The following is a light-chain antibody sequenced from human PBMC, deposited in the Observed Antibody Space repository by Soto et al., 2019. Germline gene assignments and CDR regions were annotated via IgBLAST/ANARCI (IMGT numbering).Light chain of an antibody. V-gene: IGLV2-23*01. CDR3: CSYAGSSTLYV. CDR1: TSDVGNYNF. Sequence: QSVLTQPASVSGSPGQSITISCTGTTSDVGNYNFVSWYQQHPGKAPKLIIYEGIKRPSGVSTRFSGSKSGITASLTISGLQAEDEADYSCCSYAGSSTLYVFGTGTKVTVL. J-gene: IGLJ1*01. CDR2: EGI.